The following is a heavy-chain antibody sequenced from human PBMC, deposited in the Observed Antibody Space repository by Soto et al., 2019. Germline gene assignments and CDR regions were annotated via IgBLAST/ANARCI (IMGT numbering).Heavy chain of an antibody. CDR2: IYYSGST. Sequence: PSETLSLTCTVSGGSISSYYWSWIRQPPGKGLEWIGYIYYSGSTNYNPSLKSRVTISVDTSKNQFSLKLSSVTAADTAVYYCARHFVMVRATYNWFDPWGQGTLVNVSS. CDR1: GGSISSYY. CDR3: ARHFVMVRATYNWFDP. D-gene: IGHD3-10*01. V-gene: IGHV4-59*08. J-gene: IGHJ5*02.